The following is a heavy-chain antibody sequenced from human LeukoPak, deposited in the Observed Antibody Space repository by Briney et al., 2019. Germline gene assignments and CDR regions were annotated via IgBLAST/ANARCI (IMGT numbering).Heavy chain of an antibody. CDR1: GFTFSSYA. Sequence: GGSLRLSCSASGFTFSSYAMRWVRQAPGKGLEYVSAISSNGGSTHYADSVKGRFTISRDNSKNTLYLQMSSLRAEDTAVYYCVGTAMVKGFFDYWGQGTLVTVSS. J-gene: IGHJ4*02. CDR2: ISSNGGST. CDR3: VGTAMVKGFFDY. D-gene: IGHD5-18*01. V-gene: IGHV3-64D*06.